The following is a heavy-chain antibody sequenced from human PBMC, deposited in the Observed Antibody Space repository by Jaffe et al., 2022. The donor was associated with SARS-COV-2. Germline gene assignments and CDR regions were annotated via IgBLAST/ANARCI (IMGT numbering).Heavy chain of an antibody. J-gene: IGHJ5*02. D-gene: IGHD6-13*01. Sequence: EVQLVEFGGGLVQPGRSLRLSCAASGFTFDDYAMHWVRQAPGKGLEWVSGISWNSGSIGYADSVKGRFTISRDNAKNSLYLQMNSLRAEDTALYYCAKGARIAAAENWLDPWGQGTLVTVSS. CDR2: ISWNSGSI. CDR3: AKGARIAAAENWLDP. V-gene: IGHV3-9*01. CDR1: GFTFDDYA.